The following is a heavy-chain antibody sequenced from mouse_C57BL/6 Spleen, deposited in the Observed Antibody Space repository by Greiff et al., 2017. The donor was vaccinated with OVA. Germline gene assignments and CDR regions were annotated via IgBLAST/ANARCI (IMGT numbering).Heavy chain of an antibody. CDR1: GYTFTTYP. Sequence: SGAELVKPGASVKMSCKASGYTFTTYPIEWMKQNHGKSLEWIGNFHPYNDDTKYNEKFKGKATLTVEKSSSTVYLELSRLTSDDSAVYYCARSGSSYAYWYFDVWGTGTTVTVSS. CDR3: ARSGSSYAYWYFDV. J-gene: IGHJ1*03. D-gene: IGHD1-1*01. V-gene: IGHV1-47*01. CDR2: FHPYNDDT.